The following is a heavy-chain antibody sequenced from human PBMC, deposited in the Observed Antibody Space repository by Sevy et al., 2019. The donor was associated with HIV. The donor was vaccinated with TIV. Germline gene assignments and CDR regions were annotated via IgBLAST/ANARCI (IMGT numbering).Heavy chain of an antibody. J-gene: IGHJ5*02. D-gene: IGHD2-15*01. CDR2: INAGNGNT. Sequence: ASVKVSCKASGYTFTSYAMHWVRQAPGQRLEWMGWINAGNGNTKYSQKFQGRVTITRDTSASTAYMELSSLRSEDTAVYYCARGASSSGGSNWFDPWGQETLVTVSS. V-gene: IGHV1-3*01. CDR3: ARGASSSGGSNWFDP. CDR1: GYTFTSYA.